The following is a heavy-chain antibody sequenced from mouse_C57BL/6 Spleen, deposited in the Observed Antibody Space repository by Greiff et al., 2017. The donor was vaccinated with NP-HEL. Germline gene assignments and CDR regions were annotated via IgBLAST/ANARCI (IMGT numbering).Heavy chain of an antibody. Sequence: QVQLQQPGAELVMPGASVKLSCKASGYTFTSYWMHWVKQRPGQGLEWIGEIDPSDSYTYYNQKFKGKSTLTVDKSSSTAYMQLSSLTSEDSAVYYCARSHGSSRLAYWGQGTLVTVSA. CDR1: GYTFTSYW. V-gene: IGHV1-69*01. J-gene: IGHJ3*01. CDR2: IDPSDSYT. CDR3: ARSHGSSRLAY. D-gene: IGHD1-1*01.